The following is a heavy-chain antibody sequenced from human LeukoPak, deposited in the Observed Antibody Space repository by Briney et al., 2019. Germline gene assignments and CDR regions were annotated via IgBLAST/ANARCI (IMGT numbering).Heavy chain of an antibody. CDR3: ARLIVVVPAASHDAFDI. J-gene: IGHJ3*02. CDR2: IIPIFGTA. Sequence: VASMKVSCKASGGTFSSYAISWVRQAPGQGLEWMGGIIPIFGTANYAQKFQGRVTITADESTSTAYMELSSLRSEDTAVYYCARLIVVVPAASHDAFDIWGQGTMVTVSS. V-gene: IGHV1-69*13. D-gene: IGHD2-2*01. CDR1: GGTFSSYA.